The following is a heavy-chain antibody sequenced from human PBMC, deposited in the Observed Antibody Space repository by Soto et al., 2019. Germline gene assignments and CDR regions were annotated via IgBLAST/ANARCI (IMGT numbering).Heavy chain of an antibody. CDR3: AKGAIRPSTVAYSYMDV. J-gene: IGHJ6*03. D-gene: IGHD2-15*01. CDR1: GFTFSSYA. V-gene: IGHV3-23*01. CDR2: ISGSGGST. Sequence: GGSLRLSCAASGFTFSSYAMNWVRQAPGRGLEWVSAISGSGGSTYYANSVKGRFTISRDNSKNTLYLQMNSLRAEDTAVHYCAKGAIRPSTVAYSYMDVWAKGTTVTVPS.